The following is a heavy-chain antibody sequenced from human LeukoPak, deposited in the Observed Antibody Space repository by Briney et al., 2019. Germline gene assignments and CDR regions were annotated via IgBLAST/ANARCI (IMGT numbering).Heavy chain of an antibody. CDR3: ARPGCGGNCYYRMDV. Sequence: GGSLRLSCAASGFTFSSYAMTWDRQAPGKGLEWVSAVSDSGTRTFYADSVKGRFAISRDNSRNTLFLQMNSLRADDTAVYYCARPGCGGNCYYRMDVWGKGTTVTVSS. D-gene: IGHD2-21*01. CDR2: VSDSGTRT. J-gene: IGHJ6*04. V-gene: IGHV3-23*01. CDR1: GFTFSSYA.